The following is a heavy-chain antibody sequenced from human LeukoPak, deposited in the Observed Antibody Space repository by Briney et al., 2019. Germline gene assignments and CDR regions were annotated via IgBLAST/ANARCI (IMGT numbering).Heavy chain of an antibody. J-gene: IGHJ4*02. CDR1: GGSFSGYY. CDR2: INHSGST. V-gene: IGHV4-34*01. CDR3: AMRAGYFDY. Sequence: PSETLSLTCAVYGGSFSGYYWSWIRQPPGKGLEWVGEINHSGSTNYNPSLKSRVTISVDTSKNQFSLKLSSVTAADTAVYYCAMRAGYFDYWGQGTLVTVSS. D-gene: IGHD3-16*01.